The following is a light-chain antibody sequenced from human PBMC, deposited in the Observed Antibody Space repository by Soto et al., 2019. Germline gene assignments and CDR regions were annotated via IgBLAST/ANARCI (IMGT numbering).Light chain of an antibody. J-gene: IGKJ3*01. CDR1: QDISTY. Sequence: DIQMTQSPSSLSASVGDRVTITCQASQDISTYLNWYQQKPGKAPKLLIYDASNLETGVPSRFSGSGSGTDFTFTISSLQAEDTATYYCQHYDDLPFIFGPGTKVHIK. CDR3: QHYDDLPFI. V-gene: IGKV1-33*01. CDR2: DAS.